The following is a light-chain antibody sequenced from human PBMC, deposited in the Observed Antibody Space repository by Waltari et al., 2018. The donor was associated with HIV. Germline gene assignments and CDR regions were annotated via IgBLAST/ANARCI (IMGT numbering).Light chain of an antibody. CDR3: QQSHSRPPT. Sequence: DIQMTQSPSSLSASVGNGVTIACRASQNIGTSLNWYQQRPGKAPNLLISTTSSLESGVPFRFSGSGSGTYFTLTISSLQPEDFATYFCQQSHSRPPTFGQGTKLEIK. V-gene: IGKV1-39*01. CDR2: TTS. J-gene: IGKJ2*01. CDR1: QNIGTS.